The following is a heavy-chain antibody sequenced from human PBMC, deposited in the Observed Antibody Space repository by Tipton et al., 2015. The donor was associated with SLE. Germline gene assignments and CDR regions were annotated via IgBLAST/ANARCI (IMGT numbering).Heavy chain of an antibody. CDR2: IYYSGST. Sequence: TLSLTCTVSGGSISSYYWSWIRQPPGKGLEWIGYIYYSGSTNYNPSLKSRVTISVDTSKNQFSLKLSSVTAADTAVYYCARATKQQLDGDYYYYGMDVWGQGTTVTVSS. J-gene: IGHJ6*02. CDR1: GGSISSYY. D-gene: IGHD6-13*01. V-gene: IGHV4-59*08. CDR3: ARATKQQLDGDYYYYGMDV.